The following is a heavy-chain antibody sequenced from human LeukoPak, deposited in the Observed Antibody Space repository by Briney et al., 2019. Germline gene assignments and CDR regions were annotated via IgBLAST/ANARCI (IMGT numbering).Heavy chain of an antibody. CDR3: ARDYVSPGLAVAGTYYYYYGMDV. CDR1: GFTFSSYG. Sequence: PGGSLRLSRAASGFTFSSYGMHWVRQAPGKGLEWVAVIWYDGSNKYYADSVKGRFTISRDNSKNTLYLQMNVLRAEDTAVYYCARDYVSPGLAVAGTYYYYYGMDVWGRGTTVTVSS. J-gene: IGHJ6*02. CDR2: IWYDGSNK. V-gene: IGHV3-33*01. D-gene: IGHD6-19*01.